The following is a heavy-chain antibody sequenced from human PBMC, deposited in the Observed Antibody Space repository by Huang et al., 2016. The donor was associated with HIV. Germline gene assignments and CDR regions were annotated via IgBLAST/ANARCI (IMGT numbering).Heavy chain of an antibody. D-gene: IGHD6-19*01. CDR2: ISYDGRNK. CDR3: ARSAVPGDGDWFDP. V-gene: IGHV3-30*04. J-gene: IGHJ5*02. CDR1: GFTFTNYA. Sequence: QVQLVESGGGLVPPGRSRRLSSAASGFTFTNYAIHWVRQAPVKELEWVAFISYDGRNKFYAESVKGRFTISGDNSKSTLYLLMNSLRGDDAALYYCARSAVPGDGDWFDPWGQGTLVTVSS.